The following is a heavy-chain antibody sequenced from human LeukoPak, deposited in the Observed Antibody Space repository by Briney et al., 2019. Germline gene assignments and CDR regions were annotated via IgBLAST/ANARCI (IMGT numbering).Heavy chain of an antibody. Sequence: PSATLSLTCTVSGGSISIYYCSWIRRPPGKGLGWIAYIHASGPTNYNPSLKSRITISVDTSKNQFSLNLSSVTAADMAVYYCARHDAGIAARPFDNWGQGTLVTVSS. CDR1: GGSISIYY. CDR2: IHASGPT. V-gene: IGHV4-4*09. D-gene: IGHD6-6*01. J-gene: IGHJ4*02. CDR3: ARHDAGIAARPFDN.